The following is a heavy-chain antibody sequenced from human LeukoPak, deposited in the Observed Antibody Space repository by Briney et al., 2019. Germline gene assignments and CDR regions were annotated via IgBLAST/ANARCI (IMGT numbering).Heavy chain of an antibody. D-gene: IGHD3-3*01. CDR1: GGSISSYY. V-gene: IGHV4-4*07. Sequence: SETLSLTCTVSGGSISSYYWSWVRQPAGKGLEWIGRIYTSGSTNYNPSFKSRVTMSVDTSKNQFSLKLSSVTAADTAVYYCARRSGYYTGIGFDYWGQGTLVTVSS. CDR3: ARRSGYYTGIGFDY. CDR2: IYTSGST. J-gene: IGHJ4*02.